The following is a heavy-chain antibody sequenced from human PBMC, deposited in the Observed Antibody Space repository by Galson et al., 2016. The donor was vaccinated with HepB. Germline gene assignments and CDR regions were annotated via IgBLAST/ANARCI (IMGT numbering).Heavy chain of an antibody. D-gene: IGHD6-13*01. CDR2: INYSGST. CDR1: GGSISSYY. Sequence: EPLSLTCIVSGGSISSYYWGWIRQSPGKGLEWIGSINYSGSTYYNPSLKSRVTISVDTSKNQFSLKVNSVTAADTAVYYCARPLRHVATAGYDCWGQGTLVTVSS. V-gene: IGHV4-39*01. CDR3: ARPLRHVATAGYDC. J-gene: IGHJ4*02.